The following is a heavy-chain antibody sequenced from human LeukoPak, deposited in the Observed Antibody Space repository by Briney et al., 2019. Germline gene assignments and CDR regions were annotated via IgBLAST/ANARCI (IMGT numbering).Heavy chain of an antibody. CDR2: IDSGGST. Sequence: PGGSLRLSCAVSGFTVSTNYMSWVRQAPGKGLEWVSVIDSGGSTKFADSVKGRFTISRDNSMNTLYLQISSLRVEDTAMYYCSRTDSNRAFDIWGQGTMVTVSS. CDR1: GFTVSTNY. D-gene: IGHD2-21*02. CDR3: SRTDSNRAFDI. J-gene: IGHJ3*02. V-gene: IGHV3-66*01.